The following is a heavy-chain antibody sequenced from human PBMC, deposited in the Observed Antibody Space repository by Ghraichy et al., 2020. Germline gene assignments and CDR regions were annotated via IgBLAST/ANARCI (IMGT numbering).Heavy chain of an antibody. CDR1: GYTFTSYG. V-gene: IGHV1-18*04. CDR3: ARVPAALIDHENWFDP. CDR2: ISAYNGNT. D-gene: IGHD2-2*01. Sequence: ASVKVSCKASGYTFTSYGISWVRQAPGQGLEWMGWISAYNGNTNYAQKLQGRVTMTTDTSTSTAYMELRSLRSDDTAVYYCARVPAALIDHENWFDPWGQGTLVTVSS. J-gene: IGHJ5*02.